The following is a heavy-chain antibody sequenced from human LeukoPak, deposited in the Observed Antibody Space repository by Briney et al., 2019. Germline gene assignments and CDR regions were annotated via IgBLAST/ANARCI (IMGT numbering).Heavy chain of an antibody. J-gene: IGHJ4*02. CDR1: GFTFSSYA. CDR3: AKDIPFRSCYYLEVSDY. V-gene: IGHV3-23*01. D-gene: IGHD3-22*01. Sequence: GGSLRLSCAASGFTFSSYAMSWVRQAPGKGLEWVSAISGSGGSTYYADSVKGRFTISRDNSKNTLYLQMNILRAEDKAVYYCAKDIPFRSCYYLEVSDYWGQGTLVTVSS. CDR2: ISGSGGST.